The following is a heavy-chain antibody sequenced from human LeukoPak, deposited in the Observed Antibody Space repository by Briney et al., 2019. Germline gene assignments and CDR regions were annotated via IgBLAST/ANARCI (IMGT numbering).Heavy chain of an antibody. Sequence: GASVTVSCTASGGTFSSYAISWVRQAPGQGLEWMGGIIPIFGTANYAQKFQGRVTITADKSTSTAYMELSSLRSEDTAVYYCARGRYSYGSRGDAFDIWGQGTMVTVSS. CDR3: ARGRYSYGSRGDAFDI. CDR2: IIPIFGTA. CDR1: GGTFSSYA. J-gene: IGHJ3*02. D-gene: IGHD5-18*01. V-gene: IGHV1-69*06.